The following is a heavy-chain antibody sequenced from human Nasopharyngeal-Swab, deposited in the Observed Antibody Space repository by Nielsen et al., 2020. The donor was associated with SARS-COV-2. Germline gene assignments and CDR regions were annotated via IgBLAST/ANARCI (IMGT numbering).Heavy chain of an antibody. J-gene: IGHJ4*02. V-gene: IGHV3-33*01. CDR1: GFTFSSYG. D-gene: IGHD1-26*01. Sequence: GESLKISCAASGFTFSSYGMHWVRQAPGKGLEWVAVIWYDGSNKYYVDSVKGRFTISRDNSKNTLYLQMNSLRAEDTAVYYCARDGMVGATGVDYWGQGTLVTVSS. CDR2: IWYDGSNK. CDR3: ARDGMVGATGVDY.